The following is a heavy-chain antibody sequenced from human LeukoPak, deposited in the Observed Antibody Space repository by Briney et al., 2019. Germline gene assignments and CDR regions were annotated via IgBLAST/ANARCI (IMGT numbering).Heavy chain of an antibody. Sequence: GGSLRLSCVASGFTFSSFWMHWVRQAPGKGLVWVSRIIPDGTSTTYTDSVKGRFTISRDTSENKVYLQMDSLRPDDTAVYYCTASFWSASKEGAYWGQGTLVTVSS. D-gene: IGHD3-3*01. CDR3: TASFWSASKEGAY. J-gene: IGHJ4*02. CDR2: IIPDGTST. V-gene: IGHV3-74*01. CDR1: GFTFSSFW.